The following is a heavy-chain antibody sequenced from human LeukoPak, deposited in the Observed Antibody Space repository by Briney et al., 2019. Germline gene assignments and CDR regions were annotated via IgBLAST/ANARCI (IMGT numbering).Heavy chain of an antibody. CDR3: ARGPYHYDRSGFFDY. CDR1: GFTISRTY. Sequence: GGSLRLPCAASGFTISRTYMSWVRQAPGKGLECVSVIYSGGDTFYADSVKGRFTISRDNSKNTLYLQMNSLRAEDTAVYYCARGPYHYDRSGFFDYWGQRTLVTVSS. D-gene: IGHD3-22*01. CDR2: IYSGGDT. V-gene: IGHV3-53*01. J-gene: IGHJ4*02.